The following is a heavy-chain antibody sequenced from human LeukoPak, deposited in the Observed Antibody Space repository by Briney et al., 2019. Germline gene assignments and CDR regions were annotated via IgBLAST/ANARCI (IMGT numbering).Heavy chain of an antibody. CDR2: ISSSSSTI. CDR1: GFTFSSYS. Sequence: PGGSLRLSCAASGFTFSSYSMNWVRQAPGKWLEWVSYISSSSSTIYYADSVKGRFTIYRDNAKNSLYLQMNSLRDEDTAVYYCARDHHPYYYDSSGYYYWGQGTLVTVSS. D-gene: IGHD3-22*01. CDR3: ARDHHPYYYDSSGYYY. J-gene: IGHJ4*02. V-gene: IGHV3-48*02.